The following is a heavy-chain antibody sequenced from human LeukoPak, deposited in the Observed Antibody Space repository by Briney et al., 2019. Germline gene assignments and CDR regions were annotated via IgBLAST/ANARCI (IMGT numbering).Heavy chain of an antibody. D-gene: IGHD2-2*01. CDR2: INHSGST. Sequence: SETLSLTCAVYGGSFSGYYWSWIRQPPGKGLEWIGEINHSGSTNYSPSLKSRVTISLDTSKNQFSLKLSSVAAADTAVYYCARGVPRNAFDIWGQGTMVTVSS. CDR1: GGSFSGYY. V-gene: IGHV4-34*01. J-gene: IGHJ3*02. CDR3: ARGVPRNAFDI.